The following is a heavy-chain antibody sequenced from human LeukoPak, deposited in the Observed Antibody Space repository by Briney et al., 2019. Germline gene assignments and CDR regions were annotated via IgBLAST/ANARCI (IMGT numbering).Heavy chain of an antibody. CDR2: ITWNGDKT. CDR1: GFTFSGYG. V-gene: IGHV3-20*04. CDR3: ARGNFCITTAGCPVEDWSKP. D-gene: IGHD3-10*01. Sequence: PGGSLRLSCAASGFTFSGYGMSWVRQVPGKGLEWVSGITWNGDKTGYADSVKGRFAISRDNTRNSLYLQMSSLRAEDTALYYCARGNFCITTAGCPVEDWSKPRGPGTLVIVSS. J-gene: IGHJ5*02.